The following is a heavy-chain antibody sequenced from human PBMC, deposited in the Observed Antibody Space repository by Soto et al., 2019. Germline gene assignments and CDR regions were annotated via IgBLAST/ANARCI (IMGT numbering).Heavy chain of an antibody. Sequence: QLQLQESGPGLVKPSETLSLTCTVSGGSISSSSYYWGWIRQPPGKGLEWIGSIYYSGSTYYNPSLKSRVTISVDTSKNQFSLKLSSVTAADTAVYYCARRLLRWYFDYWGQGTLVTVSS. CDR3: ARRLLRWYFDY. CDR2: IYYSGST. CDR1: GGSISSSSYY. J-gene: IGHJ4*02. V-gene: IGHV4-39*01. D-gene: IGHD4-17*01.